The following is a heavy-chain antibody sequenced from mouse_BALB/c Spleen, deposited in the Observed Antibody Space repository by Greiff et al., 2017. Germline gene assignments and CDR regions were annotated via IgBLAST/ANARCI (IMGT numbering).Heavy chain of an antibody. D-gene: IGHD2-1*01. CDR3: AREGNYVGTFAY. Sequence: QVQLQQSGAELMKPGASVKISCKATGYTFSSYWIEWVKQRPGHGLEWIGEILPGSGSTNYNEKFKGKATFTADTSSNTAYMQLSSLTSEDSAVYYCAREGNYVGTFAYLGQGTLVTVSA. CDR1: GYTFSSYW. CDR2: ILPGSGST. V-gene: IGHV1-9*01. J-gene: IGHJ3*01.